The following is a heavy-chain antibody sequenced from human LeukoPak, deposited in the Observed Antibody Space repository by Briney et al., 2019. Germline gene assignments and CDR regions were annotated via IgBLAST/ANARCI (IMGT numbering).Heavy chain of an antibody. CDR2: ISGSGGST. J-gene: IGHJ4*02. D-gene: IGHD6-13*01. CDR3: AKGGHSSSWYGYFDY. V-gene: IGHV3-23*01. Sequence: GGSLRLSCVASGFTSSSYAMSWVRQAPGKGLEWVSAISGSGGSTHYADSVKDRFTISRDNSKNTLYLQMNSLRAEDTAVYYCAKGGHSSSWYGYFDYWGQGTLVTVSS. CDR1: GFTSSSYA.